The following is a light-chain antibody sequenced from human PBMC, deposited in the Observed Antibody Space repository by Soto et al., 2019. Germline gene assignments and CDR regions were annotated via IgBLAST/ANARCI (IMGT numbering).Light chain of an antibody. Sequence: QSALTQPASVSGSPGQSITISCSGISPDFGVSWYQHFPGKAPKLLIFEVSNRPSGVSTRFSGSKSGNMAFLTLSGLQSEDEGLYHCSSYSSTTTLFGGGTKLTVL. V-gene: IGLV2-14*01. CDR2: EVS. CDR1: SPDFG. J-gene: IGLJ2*01. CDR3: SSYSSTTTL.